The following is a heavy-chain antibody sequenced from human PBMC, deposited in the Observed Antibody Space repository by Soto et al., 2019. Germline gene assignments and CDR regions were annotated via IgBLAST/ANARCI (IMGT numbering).Heavy chain of an antibody. Sequence: SETLSLTCAVYGGSFSGYYWSWIRQPPGKGLEWIGEINHSGSTNYNPSLKSRVTISVDTSKNQFSLKLSSVTAADTAVYYCARYRRTGYSSGWTNWFDPWGQGTLVTVSS. CDR1: GGSFSGYY. D-gene: IGHD6-19*01. J-gene: IGHJ5*02. CDR2: INHSGST. V-gene: IGHV4-34*01. CDR3: ARYRRTGYSSGWTNWFDP.